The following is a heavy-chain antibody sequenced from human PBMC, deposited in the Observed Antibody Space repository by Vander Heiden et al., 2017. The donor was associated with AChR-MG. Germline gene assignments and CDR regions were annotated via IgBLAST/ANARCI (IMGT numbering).Heavy chain of an antibody. CDR1: GFTFSSYS. V-gene: IGHV3-21*01. J-gene: IGHJ6*02. CDR3: ARDRRGDYGDSVCMDV. CDR2: ISSSSSYI. D-gene: IGHD4-17*01. Sequence: EVQLVESGGGLVKPGGSLRLSCAASGFTFSSYSMNWVRQAPGKGLEWVSSISSSSSYIYYADSVKGRFTISRDNAKNSLYLQMNSLRAEDTAVYYCARDRRGDYGDSVCMDVWGQGTTVTVSS.